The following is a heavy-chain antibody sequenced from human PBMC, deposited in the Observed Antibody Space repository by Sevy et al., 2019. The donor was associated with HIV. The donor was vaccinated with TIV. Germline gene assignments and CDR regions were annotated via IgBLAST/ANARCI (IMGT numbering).Heavy chain of an antibody. CDR3: ARGAVVIGTIATPVLDF. CDR1: DDSINSYY. Sequence: SDTLSLTCSVSDDSINSYYWSWIRQPPGKGLEWIGYIYNNIGSTSYNPSLTSRVTISVDTSKNQFSLKLTSVTAADTAVYYCARGAVVIGTIATPVLDFWGLGSLVTVSS. CDR2: IYNNIGST. J-gene: IGHJ4*02. D-gene: IGHD2-2*01. V-gene: IGHV4-59*08.